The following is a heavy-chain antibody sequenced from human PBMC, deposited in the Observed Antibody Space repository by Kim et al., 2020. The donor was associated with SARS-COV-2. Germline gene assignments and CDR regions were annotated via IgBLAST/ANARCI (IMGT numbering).Heavy chain of an antibody. CDR3: ARVGAYCGGDCYLPH. Sequence: QKFQGRVTITADESTSTAYMELSSLRSEDTAVYYCARVGAYCGGDCYLPHWGQGTLVTVSS. V-gene: IGHV1-69*01. J-gene: IGHJ1*01. D-gene: IGHD2-21*01.